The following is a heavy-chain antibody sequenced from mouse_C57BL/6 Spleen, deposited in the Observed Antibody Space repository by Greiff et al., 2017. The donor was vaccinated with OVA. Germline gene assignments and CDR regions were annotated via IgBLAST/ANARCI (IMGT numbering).Heavy chain of an antibody. CDR3: ARADPYYFDD. Sequence: QVQLQQSGPELVKPGASVKISCKASGYAFSSSWMNWVKQRPGKGLEWIGRIYPGDGDTNYNGKFKGKATLTADKSSSTAYMQLSSLTSEDSAVYFCARADPYYFDDGGQGTTLTVSS. V-gene: IGHV1-82*01. J-gene: IGHJ2*01. CDR2: IYPGDGDT. CDR1: GYAFSSSW.